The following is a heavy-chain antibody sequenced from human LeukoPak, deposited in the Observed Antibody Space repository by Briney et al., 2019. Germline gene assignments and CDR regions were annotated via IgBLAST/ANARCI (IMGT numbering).Heavy chain of an antibody. CDR3: AKADYVWGSYRPVDY. V-gene: IGHV3-23*01. CDR2: ISGSGGST. J-gene: IGHJ4*02. Sequence: GSLRLSCAASGFTFSSYAMSWVRQAPGKGLEWVSAISGSGGSTYYADSVKGRFTISRDNSKNTLYLQMNSLRAEDTAVYYCAKADYVWGSYRPVDYWGQGTLSPSPQ. CDR1: GFTFSSYA. D-gene: IGHD3-16*02.